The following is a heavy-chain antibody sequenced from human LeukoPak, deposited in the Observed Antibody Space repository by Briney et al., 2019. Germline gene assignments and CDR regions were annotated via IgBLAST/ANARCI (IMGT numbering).Heavy chain of an antibody. Sequence: TGGSLRLSCAASGFTFINYWMHWVRQAPGKGLVWVSRINSDGINTSYADSVKGRFTISRDNAKNTLNLQMNSLRAEDTAVYYCARDLGQYYDTSDNWFDPWGQGTLVTVSS. CDR1: GFTFINYW. J-gene: IGHJ5*02. CDR2: INSDGINT. V-gene: IGHV3-74*01. D-gene: IGHD3-22*01. CDR3: ARDLGQYYDTSDNWFDP.